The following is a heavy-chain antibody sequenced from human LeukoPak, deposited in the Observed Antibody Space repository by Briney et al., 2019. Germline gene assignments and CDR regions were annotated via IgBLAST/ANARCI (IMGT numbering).Heavy chain of an antibody. CDR1: GFSFSSFS. Sequence: PGGSLRLSCAASGFSFSSFSMNWVRQAPGKGLEWVSYISGGSSFTYYVDSVKGRFTISRDNAKNSLYLQMNSLRAEDTAVYYCARSARLMKGVVEVTALDDWGQGTLVTVSS. CDR2: ISGGSSFT. V-gene: IGHV3-21*01. D-gene: IGHD3-3*01. CDR3: ARSARLMKGVVEVTALDD. J-gene: IGHJ4*02.